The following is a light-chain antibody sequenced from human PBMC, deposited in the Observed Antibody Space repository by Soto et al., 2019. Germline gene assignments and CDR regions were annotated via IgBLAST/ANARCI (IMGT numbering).Light chain of an antibody. CDR1: QSVGNN. CDR3: QQHANWPLT. J-gene: IGKJ4*01. Sequence: EIVLTQSPATPSLSPGERATLSCRASQSVGNNLAWYRQKPGQAPGLLIYEASTRATGIPARFSGSGSGTDFTLTISSLEPEDFAVYYCQQHANWPLTFGGGTRVDIK. CDR2: EAS. V-gene: IGKV3-11*01.